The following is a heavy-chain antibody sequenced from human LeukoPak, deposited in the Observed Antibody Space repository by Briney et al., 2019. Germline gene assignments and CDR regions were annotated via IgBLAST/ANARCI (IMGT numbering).Heavy chain of an antibody. Sequence: GGSVRLSCAASGFTFSSYSTNWVRQAPGKGLEWVSSISSSSNSIYYADSVKGRFTISRDNAKNSLYLQMNSLRAEDTAVYYCARAICSSTSCYGNDYWGQGTLVTVSS. V-gene: IGHV3-21*01. CDR2: ISSSSNSI. J-gene: IGHJ4*02. CDR3: ARAICSSTSCYGNDY. D-gene: IGHD2-2*01. CDR1: GFTFSSYS.